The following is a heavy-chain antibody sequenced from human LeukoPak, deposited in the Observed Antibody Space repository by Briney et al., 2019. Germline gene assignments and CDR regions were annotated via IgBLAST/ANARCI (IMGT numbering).Heavy chain of an antibody. CDR1: GITFSSRS. Sequence: SVKVSCKASGITFSSRSISWVRQAPGQGLEWMGGIMPIFGSAIYPQKFQGRVTITADESTSTAYMELSSLTSEDTAVYYCARGAHSMVGAPYYDYYMDVWGKGTTVLVSS. D-gene: IGHD1-26*01. CDR3: ARGAHSMVGAPYYDYYMDV. V-gene: IGHV1-69*01. CDR2: IMPIFGSA. J-gene: IGHJ6*03.